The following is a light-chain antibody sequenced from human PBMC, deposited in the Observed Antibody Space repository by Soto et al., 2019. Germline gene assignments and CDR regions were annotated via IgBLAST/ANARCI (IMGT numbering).Light chain of an antibody. CDR1: SIDVGGSDH. CDR2: DVS. CDR3: NSYTNSSTHV. V-gene: IGLV2-14*03. Sequence: QSALTQPASVSGSPGQSITVSCTGTSIDVGGSDHVNWYQQHPGKAPKLMIFDVSNRPSGVSTRCSGSKAGNAASRTISVRQAADDADYYYNSYTNSSTHVFGAGTKVTVL. J-gene: IGLJ1*01.